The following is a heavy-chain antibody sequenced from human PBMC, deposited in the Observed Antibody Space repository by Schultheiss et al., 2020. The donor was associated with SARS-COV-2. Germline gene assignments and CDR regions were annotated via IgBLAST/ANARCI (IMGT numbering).Heavy chain of an antibody. CDR1: GFTFGDYA. CDR2: ISGGGGTT. Sequence: GGSLRLSCTASGFTFGDYAMSWFRQAPGKGLEWVSGISGGGGTTDYADSVKGRFTISRDNAKNSLYLQMNSLRAEDTAVYYCAKDRQLLSSALFDYWGQGTLVTVSS. CDR3: AKDRQLLSSALFDY. J-gene: IGHJ4*02. D-gene: IGHD2-2*01. V-gene: IGHV3-23*01.